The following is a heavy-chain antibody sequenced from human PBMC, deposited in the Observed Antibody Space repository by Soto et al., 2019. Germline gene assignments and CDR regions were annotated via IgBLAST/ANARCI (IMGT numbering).Heavy chain of an antibody. Sequence: SETLSLTCAVSGGSISIGYYYWSWIRQPHGKGLEWNGNIYYSGNTYYYPTLKSRLIISINTYKNQFSLKEVSVTAADTAVYVCACSSLYGMDVWGQGTTVTVSS. CDR3: ACSSLYGMDV. J-gene: IGHJ6*02. CDR2: IYYSGNT. V-gene: IGHV4-30-4*01. D-gene: IGHD3-10*02. CDR1: GGSISIGYYY.